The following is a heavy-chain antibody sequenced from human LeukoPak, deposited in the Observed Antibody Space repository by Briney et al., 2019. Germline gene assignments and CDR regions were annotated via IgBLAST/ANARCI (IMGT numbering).Heavy chain of an antibody. D-gene: IGHD6-13*01. CDR2: ISYDGSNK. V-gene: IGHV3-30*04. CDR1: GFTFSSYA. Sequence: PGGSLRLSCAASGFTFSSYAMHWVRQAPDKGLEWVAVISYDGSNKYYADSVKGRFTISRDSSKNTLYLQMNSLRAEDTAVYYCARDARYSSSWLAHYFDYWGQGTLVTVSS. CDR3: ARDARYSSSWLAHYFDY. J-gene: IGHJ4*02.